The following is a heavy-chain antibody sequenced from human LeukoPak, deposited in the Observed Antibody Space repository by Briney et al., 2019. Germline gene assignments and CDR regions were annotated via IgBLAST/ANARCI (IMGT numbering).Heavy chain of an antibody. CDR3: ARVGGSRTTAFDY. J-gene: IGHJ4*02. CDR1: GGSISSYY. D-gene: IGHD1-26*01. V-gene: IGHV4-59*01. CDR2: IYYSGST. Sequence: PSETLSLTCTVSGGSISSYYWTWIRQPPGKGLGWIGYIYYSGSTNYNPSLKSRVTISVDTSKNQFSLKLSSVTAADTPIYYCARVGGSRTTAFDYWGQGTLVTVSS.